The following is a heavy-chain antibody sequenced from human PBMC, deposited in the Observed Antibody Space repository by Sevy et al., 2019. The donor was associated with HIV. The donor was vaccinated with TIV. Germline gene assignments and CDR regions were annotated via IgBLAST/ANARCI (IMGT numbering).Heavy chain of an antibody. J-gene: IGHJ4*02. D-gene: IGHD3-22*01. CDR2: CDPEDGET. CDR3: ATTKDYYESSGYPFDY. CDR1: GYTLTQLS. Sequence: ASVKVSCKVSGYTLTQLSMNWVRQAPGKGLEWMGSCDPEDGETIYAQKFQGRVTLTEDRSTDIAYMDLSSLRAEDTAVYYCATTKDYYESSGYPFDYWGQGTLVTISS. V-gene: IGHV1-24*01.